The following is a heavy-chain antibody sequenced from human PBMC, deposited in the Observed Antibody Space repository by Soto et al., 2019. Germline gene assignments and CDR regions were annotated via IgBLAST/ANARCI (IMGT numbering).Heavy chain of an antibody. CDR1: GFTFSDYY. D-gene: IGHD2-15*01. Sequence: PGGSLRLSCAASGFTFSDYYMSWIRQAPGKGLEWVSYISSSGSTIYYADSVKGRFTISRDNAKNSLYLQMNSLRAEDTAVYYCAIDGEGGYCSGGSCQGAFDIWGQGTMVTVS. CDR3: AIDGEGGYCSGGSCQGAFDI. V-gene: IGHV3-11*01. CDR2: ISSSGSTI. J-gene: IGHJ3*02.